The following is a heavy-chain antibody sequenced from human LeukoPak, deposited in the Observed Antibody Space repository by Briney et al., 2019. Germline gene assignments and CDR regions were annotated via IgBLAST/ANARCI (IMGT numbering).Heavy chain of an antibody. CDR1: GFTFSSYS. CDR2: INDRGSTI. CDR3: AIDPPYRSGWYLNIPYYFHH. Sequence: GGSLRLSCDVSGFTFSSYSMNWVRQAPGRGLEWVAYINDRGSTIKYADSVEGRFTISRDNANNLLYLQMNSLRAEDTAVYYCAIDPPYRSGWYLNIPYYFHHWGQGTLVSVSS. V-gene: IGHV3-21*06. D-gene: IGHD6-19*01. J-gene: IGHJ4*02.